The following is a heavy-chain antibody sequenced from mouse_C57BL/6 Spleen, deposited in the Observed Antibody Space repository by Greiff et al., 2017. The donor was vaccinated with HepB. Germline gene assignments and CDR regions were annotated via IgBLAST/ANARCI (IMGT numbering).Heavy chain of an antibody. D-gene: IGHD2-12*01. CDR3: TRDTTGYYYAMDY. CDR2: ISSGGDYI. Sequence: DVHLVESGEGLVKPGGSLKLSCAASGFTFSSYAMSWVRQTPEKRLEWVAYISSGGDYIYYADTVKGRFTISRDNARNTLYLQMSSLKSEDTAMYYCTRDTTGYYYAMDYWGQGTSVTVSS. CDR1: GFTFSSYA. J-gene: IGHJ4*01. V-gene: IGHV5-9-1*02.